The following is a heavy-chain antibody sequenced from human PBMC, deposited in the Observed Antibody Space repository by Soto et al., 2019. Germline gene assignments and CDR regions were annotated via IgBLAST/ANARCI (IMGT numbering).Heavy chain of an antibody. D-gene: IGHD6-19*01. J-gene: IGHJ4*02. Sequence: SETLSLTCTVSGGSISSHYWSWIRQPAGKGLEWIGRIYLSGNTKINPSLKNRVTTSVDASKNQFSLNLKSVTAADTAVYYCAKELKPYNSGWYFTLSGGQGTLVTVSS. CDR3: AKELKPYNSGWYFTLS. V-gene: IGHV4-4*07. CDR1: GGSISSHY. CDR2: IYLSGNT.